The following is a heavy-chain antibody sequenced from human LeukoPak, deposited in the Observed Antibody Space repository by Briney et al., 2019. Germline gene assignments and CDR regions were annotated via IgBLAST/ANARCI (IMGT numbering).Heavy chain of an antibody. D-gene: IGHD1-26*01. Sequence: PGGSLRLSCAASGFTFSSYSMNWVRQAPGKGLEWVSSISSSSSSINYADSMKGRFTISRDNTKNSLYLQMNSLRAEDTAVYYCARNVQSGDYWGQGTLVTVSS. J-gene: IGHJ4*02. CDR3: ARNVQSGDY. CDR1: GFTFSSYS. CDR2: ISSSSSSI. V-gene: IGHV3-21*01.